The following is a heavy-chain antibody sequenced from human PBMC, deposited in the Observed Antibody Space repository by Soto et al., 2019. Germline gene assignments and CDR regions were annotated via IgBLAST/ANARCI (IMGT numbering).Heavy chain of an antibody. D-gene: IGHD5-12*01. CDR2: ISWNGGSK. CDR3: AKDIPQERWLHSFQH. CDR1: GFTFDEYA. J-gene: IGHJ1*01. V-gene: IGHV3-9*01. Sequence: DVQLVESGGGLVQPGRSLRLSCTASGFTFDEYAMHWVRQAPGKGLEWVSGISWNGGSKGYADSVKGRFTISRDNAKNSLYLQMDSLRAEDTAFYYCAKDIPQERWLHSFQHWGQGTLVTVSS.